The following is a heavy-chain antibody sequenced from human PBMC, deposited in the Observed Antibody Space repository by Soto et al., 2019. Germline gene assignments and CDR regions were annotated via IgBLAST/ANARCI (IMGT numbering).Heavy chain of an antibody. V-gene: IGHV4-30-2*01. CDR3: ARLQFGEGFDY. D-gene: IGHD3-10*01. J-gene: IGHJ4*02. Sequence: LSLTCAVSGGSIIGGGFSWSWIRQPPGKGLEWIGYILHTGGTQYNPSLKSRVSMSVDKSKNQFSLHLTSVTAADTAVYYCARLQFGEGFDYWGQGALVTVSS. CDR2: ILHTGGT. CDR1: GGSIIGGGFS.